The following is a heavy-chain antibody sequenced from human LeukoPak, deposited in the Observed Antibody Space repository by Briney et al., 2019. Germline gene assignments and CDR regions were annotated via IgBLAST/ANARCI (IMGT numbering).Heavy chain of an antibody. D-gene: IGHD3-3*01. CDR3: ARDNPDDFWSGYYKPGHHYYFDY. V-gene: IGHV3-21*01. Sequence: GGSLRLSCAASGFTFSSYSMNWVRQAPGKGLEWVSSISSSSYIYYADSVKGRFTISRDNAKNSLYLQMNSLRAEDTAVYYCARDNPDDFWSGYYKPGHHYYFDYWGQGTLVTVSS. CDR2: ISSSSYI. CDR1: GFTFSSYS. J-gene: IGHJ4*02.